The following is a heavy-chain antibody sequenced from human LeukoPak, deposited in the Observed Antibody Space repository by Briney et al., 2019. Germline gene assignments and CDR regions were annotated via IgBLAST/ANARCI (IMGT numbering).Heavy chain of an antibody. J-gene: IGHJ4*02. D-gene: IGHD3-10*01. CDR1: GFTFSSYG. CDR3: VEESGGIVCDY. Sequence: GRSLRLSCAASGFTFSSYGMHWVRQAPGKGLEWVALISYDGTNKYYADSVKGRFTISRDNSKNTLYLQMNSLRAEDTAGYYCVEESGGIVCDYWGQGALVSVSS. V-gene: IGHV3-30*18. CDR2: ISYDGTNK.